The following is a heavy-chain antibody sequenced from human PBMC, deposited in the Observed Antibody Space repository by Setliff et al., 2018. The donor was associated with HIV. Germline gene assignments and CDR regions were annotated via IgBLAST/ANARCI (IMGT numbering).Heavy chain of an antibody. Sequence: GGSLRLSCAASGSSIGGQWMNWVRQAPGKGLEWVANINGDGSEKYYVDSVKGRFTVSRDNAKNSLFLQMNSLTAEDTAVYHCTMGHYRSSSGWGQGTLVTVSS. V-gene: IGHV3-7*03. CDR3: TMGHYRSSSG. D-gene: IGHD6-6*01. CDR1: GSSIGGQW. CDR2: INGDGSEK. J-gene: IGHJ4*02.